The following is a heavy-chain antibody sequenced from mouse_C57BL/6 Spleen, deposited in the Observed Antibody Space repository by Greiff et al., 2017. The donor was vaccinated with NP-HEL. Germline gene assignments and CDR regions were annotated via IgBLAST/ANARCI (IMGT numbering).Heavy chain of an antibody. Sequence: EVQLQESGPGLVKPSPSLSLTCSVTGYSITSGYYWNWIRQFPVNKLVWMCYISYAGSNNYNPSLNNRISITRDTSKNQFFLKLNSVTTEDTATYYFAREGTAFSYWRHGTLVTVSA. D-gene: IGHD3-3*01. J-gene: IGHJ3*01. CDR1: GYSITSGYY. CDR3: AREGTAFSY. CDR2: ISYAGSN. V-gene: IGHV3-6*01.